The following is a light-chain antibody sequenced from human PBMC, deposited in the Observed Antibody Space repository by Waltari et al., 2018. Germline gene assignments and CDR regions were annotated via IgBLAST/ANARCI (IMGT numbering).Light chain of an antibody. J-gene: IGKJ1*01. Sequence: SGRASQGVSQYLAWYQQKPGQAPRLLIYDASTRATGIPDRFSGSGWGTDFSLTISRLEPEDFAVYYCQKYETLPATFGQGTKVQMK. CDR1: QGVSQY. V-gene: IGKV3-20*01. CDR2: DAS. CDR3: QKYETLPAT.